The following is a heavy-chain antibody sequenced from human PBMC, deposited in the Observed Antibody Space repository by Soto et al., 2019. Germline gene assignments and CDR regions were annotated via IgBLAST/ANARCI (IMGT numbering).Heavy chain of an antibody. V-gene: IGHV1-69*13. D-gene: IGHD1-1*01. J-gene: IGHJ4*02. CDR1: GGTFSSYA. CDR3: AGADWNVRPQSLFDY. Sequence: SVKVSCKASGGTFSSYAISWVRQAPGQGLEWMGGIIPIFGTANYAQKFQGRVTITADEATSTAYMELSSLYSEDTAVYYCAGADWNVRPQSLFDYWGQGTLVTVSS. CDR2: IIPIFGTA.